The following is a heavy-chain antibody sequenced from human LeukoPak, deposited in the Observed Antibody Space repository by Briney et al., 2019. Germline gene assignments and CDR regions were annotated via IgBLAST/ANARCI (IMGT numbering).Heavy chain of an antibody. D-gene: IGHD3-3*01. CDR3: ANYRTYYYLWSGYSSPEPRSFDY. J-gene: IGHJ4*02. CDR2: ISGSGGST. Sequence: GGSLRLSCAASGFTFSSYAMSWLRHAPGEGLEWVSAISGSGGSTYYADSVKGRLPISRDNSKNTLYLQMNSLRAEDTAVYYCANYRTYYYLWSGYSSPEPRSFDYWGQGTLVTVSS. V-gene: IGHV3-23*01. CDR1: GFTFSSYA.